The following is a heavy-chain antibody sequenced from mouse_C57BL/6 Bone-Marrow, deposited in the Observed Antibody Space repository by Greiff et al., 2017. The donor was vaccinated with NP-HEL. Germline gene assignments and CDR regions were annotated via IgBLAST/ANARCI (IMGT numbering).Heavy chain of an antibody. D-gene: IGHD2-3*01. CDR2: IYPGSGNT. Sequence: QVQLQQSGAELVRPGASVKLSCKASGYTFTDYYINWVKQRPGQGLEWIARIYPGSGNTYYNEKFKGKATLTAEKSSSTAYMQLSSLTSEDSAVYFCARSGLLRFAWFAYWGQGTLVTVSA. CDR3: ARSGLLRFAWFAY. J-gene: IGHJ3*01. V-gene: IGHV1-76*01. CDR1: GYTFTDYY.